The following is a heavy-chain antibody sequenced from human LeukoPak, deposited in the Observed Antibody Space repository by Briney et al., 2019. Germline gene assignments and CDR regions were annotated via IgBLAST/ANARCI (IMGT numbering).Heavy chain of an antibody. D-gene: IGHD3-9*01. CDR3: ARQRTAPPIYEYYGMDI. Sequence: SETLSLTCTVPSDYITSYYWSWIRQPPGKGLEWVGYISYSGTPTYNPSLRGRVAISLDTSKTHFSLRLSSVTAADTAVYYCARQRTAPPIYEYYGMDIWGQGTTVTVSS. V-gene: IGHV4-59*08. CDR1: SDYITSYY. J-gene: IGHJ6*02. CDR2: ISYSGTP.